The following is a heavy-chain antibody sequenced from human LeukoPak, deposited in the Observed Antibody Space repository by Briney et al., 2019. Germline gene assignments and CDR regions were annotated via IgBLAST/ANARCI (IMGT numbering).Heavy chain of an antibody. CDR2: IKQDGSEK. CDR3: ARFIAAGTNDWFDP. Sequence: GGSLRLSXAASGFTFSSYWMSWVRQAPGKGLEWVANIKQDGSEKYYVDSVKGRFTISRDNAKNSLYLQMNSLRAEDTAVYYCARFIAAGTNDWFDPWGQGTLVTVSS. D-gene: IGHD6-13*01. J-gene: IGHJ5*02. CDR1: GFTFSSYW. V-gene: IGHV3-7*01.